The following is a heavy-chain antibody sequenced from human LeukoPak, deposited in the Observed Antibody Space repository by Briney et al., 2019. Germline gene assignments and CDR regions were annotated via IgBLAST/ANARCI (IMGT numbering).Heavy chain of an antibody. J-gene: IGHJ4*02. CDR3: ARDSQGSGPGFH. V-gene: IGHV1-18*01. CDR1: GYTFTSYG. D-gene: IGHD3-10*01. Sequence: ASVKVSCKASGYTFTSYGISWVRQAPGQGLEWMGWISAYNGYTNYAQKLQGRVTMTTDTSTSTAYMELRSRRSDDTAVYYCARDSQGSGPGFHWGQGTLVTVSS. CDR2: ISAYNGYT.